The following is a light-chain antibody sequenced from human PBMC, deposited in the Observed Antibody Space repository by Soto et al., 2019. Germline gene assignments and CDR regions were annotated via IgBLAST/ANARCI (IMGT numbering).Light chain of an antibody. J-gene: IGKJ5*01. CDR2: DAS. CDR3: QQRSNWPIT. V-gene: IGKV3-11*01. CDR1: QSISNY. Sequence: EIVLSHSPGTLSFSRVERATLSCRASQSISNYLAWYQQKPGQAPRLLIYDASNRATGIPARLSGSGSGTDFTLTISGLEPEDFADYYCQQRSNWPITFGQGTRLEI.